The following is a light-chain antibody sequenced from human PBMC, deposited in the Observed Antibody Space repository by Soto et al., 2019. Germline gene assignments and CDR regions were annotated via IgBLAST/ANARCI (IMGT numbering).Light chain of an antibody. CDR1: SSNVGAGRD. V-gene: IGLV1-40*01. J-gene: IGLJ2*01. Sequence: QAVVTQPPSVSGAPGQRVTISCTGSSSNVGAGRDVHWYRQLPGAAPKFLISDSNNRASGVPDRFSVSKSGTSASLAITGLQAEDEADYYCQSYDSSLRGVFGGGTKLTVL. CDR3: QSYDSSLRGV. CDR2: DSN.